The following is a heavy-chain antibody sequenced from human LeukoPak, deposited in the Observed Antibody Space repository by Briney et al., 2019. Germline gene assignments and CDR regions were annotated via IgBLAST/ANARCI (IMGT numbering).Heavy chain of an antibody. CDR3: ARDQEGFDY. V-gene: IGHV1-46*01. J-gene: IGHJ4*02. CDR1: GYTFTSNY. Sequence: VASVKVSCTASGYTFTSNYIHWVRQAPGQGLEWMGMIHPRDGSTSYAQKFQGRVTVTRDTSPSTVHMELSGLRSEDTAVYYCARDQEGFDYWGQGTLVTVSS. CDR2: IHPRDGST.